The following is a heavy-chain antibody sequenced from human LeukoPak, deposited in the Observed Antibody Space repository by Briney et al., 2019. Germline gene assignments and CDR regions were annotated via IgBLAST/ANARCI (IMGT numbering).Heavy chain of an antibody. J-gene: IGHJ5*02. V-gene: IGHV1-46*01. CDR2: INPIGGST. CDR3: ARGGSGYSYYDH. Sequence: GASVKVSCKASGYTFTSYYMRWVRQAPGRGLEWMGIINPIGGSTSYAQKFQVRVTMTRDTSTSTVYMDLSSLRPEDTAVYYCARGGSGYSYYDHWGQGTLVTVSS. CDR1: GYTFTSYY. D-gene: IGHD3-22*01.